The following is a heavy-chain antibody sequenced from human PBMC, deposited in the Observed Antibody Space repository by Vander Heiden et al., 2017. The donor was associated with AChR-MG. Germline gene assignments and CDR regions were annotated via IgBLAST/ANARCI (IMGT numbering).Heavy chain of an antibody. J-gene: IGHJ6*02. CDR2: IYWDDDK. D-gene: IGHD6-13*01. V-gene: IGHV2-5*02. CDR3: AHSGYSSSWAWTSYYYYYGMDV. CDR1: GFSLSTSGVG. Sequence: QITLKESGPTLVKPTQTLTLTCTFSGFSLSTSGVGVVWIRQPPGKALEWLALIYWDDDKRYSPSLKSRLTITKDTSKNQVVLTMTNMDPVDTATYYCAHSGYSSSWAWTSYYYYYGMDVWGQGTTVTVSS.